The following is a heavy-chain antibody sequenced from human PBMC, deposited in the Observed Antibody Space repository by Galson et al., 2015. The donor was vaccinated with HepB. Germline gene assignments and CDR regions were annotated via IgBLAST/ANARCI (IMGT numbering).Heavy chain of an antibody. V-gene: IGHV1-69*04. CDR2: IIPSLGIA. D-gene: IGHD6-13*01. CDR3: ASTHSSSWYRGWFDP. J-gene: IGHJ5*02. Sequence: SCAASGFTFGDYAISWVRQAPGQGLAWMGRIIPSLGIANYAQKFQGSFTITSDKSASTAYMELSSLRSEDTAVYYCASTHSSSWYRGWFDPWGQGTLVTVSS. CDR1: GFTFGDYA.